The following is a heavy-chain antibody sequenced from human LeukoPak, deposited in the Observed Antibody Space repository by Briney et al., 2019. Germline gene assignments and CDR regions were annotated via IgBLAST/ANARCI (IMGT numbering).Heavy chain of an antibody. Sequence: SETLSLTCTVSGYSISSGYYWGWIRQPPGKGLEWIGSIHHSGSTYYNPSLKSRVTISVDTSKNQFSLKLSSVTAADTAVYYCARANGRDTAMVHFDYWGQGTLVTVSS. V-gene: IGHV4-38-2*02. J-gene: IGHJ4*02. D-gene: IGHD5-18*01. CDR2: IHHSGST. CDR1: GYSISSGYY. CDR3: ARANGRDTAMVHFDY.